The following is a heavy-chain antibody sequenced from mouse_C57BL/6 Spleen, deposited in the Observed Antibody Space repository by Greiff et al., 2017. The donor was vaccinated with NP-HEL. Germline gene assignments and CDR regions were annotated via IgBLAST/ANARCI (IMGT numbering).Heavy chain of an antibody. D-gene: IGHD1-1*01. CDR3: ATFITTVVARYWYFDV. CDR1: GYTFTSYW. Sequence: QVQLQQSGAELVRPGASVKMSCKASGYTFTSYWITWVKQRPGQGLEWIGDIYPGSGSTNYNEKFKSKATLTVDTSSSTAYMQLSSLTSEDSAVYYCATFITTVVARYWYFDVWGTGTTVTVSS. CDR2: IYPGSGST. V-gene: IGHV1-55*01. J-gene: IGHJ1*03.